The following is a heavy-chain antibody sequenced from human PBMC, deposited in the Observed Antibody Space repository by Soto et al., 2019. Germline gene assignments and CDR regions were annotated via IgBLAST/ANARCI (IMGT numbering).Heavy chain of an antibody. CDR1: GGSISSSSYY. CDR3: AREGFRGVMSYYGMDV. D-gene: IGHD3-16*01. CDR2: IYYSGST. V-gene: IGHV4-39*01. Sequence: SETLSLTYTVSGGSISSSSYYWGWIRQPPGKGLEWIGSIYYSGSTYYNPSLKSRVTISVDTSKNQFSLKLSSVTAADTAVYYCAREGFRGVMSYYGMDVWGQGTTVTVSS. J-gene: IGHJ6*02.